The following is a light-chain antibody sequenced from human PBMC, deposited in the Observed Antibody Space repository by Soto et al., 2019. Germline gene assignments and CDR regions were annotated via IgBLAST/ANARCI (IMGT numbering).Light chain of an antibody. J-gene: IGKJ4*01. Sequence: EIVLTQSPGTLSLSPGEGATLPCRASQSVRSSQLAWYQQMPGQAPRLLIYGASSRATGIPDRFSGSGSGTDFTLTISRLEPEDFAVYYCQQYSSSPLTFGGGTKVDIK. V-gene: IGKV3-20*01. CDR2: GAS. CDR3: QQYSSSPLT. CDR1: QSVRSSQ.